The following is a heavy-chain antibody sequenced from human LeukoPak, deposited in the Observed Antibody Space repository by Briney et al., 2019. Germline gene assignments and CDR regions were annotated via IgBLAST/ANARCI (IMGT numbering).Heavy chain of an antibody. J-gene: IGHJ2*01. CDR2: IYYSGST. CDR1: GGSISSYY. Sequence: SETLSLTCTVSGGSISSYYWSWIRQPPGKGLEWIGYIYYSGSTNYNPSLKSRVTISVDTSKNQFSLKLSSVTAADTAVYYCVRGKGSGWYPPHFDLWGRGTLVTVSS. CDR3: VRGKGSGWYPPHFDL. V-gene: IGHV4-59*01. D-gene: IGHD6-19*01.